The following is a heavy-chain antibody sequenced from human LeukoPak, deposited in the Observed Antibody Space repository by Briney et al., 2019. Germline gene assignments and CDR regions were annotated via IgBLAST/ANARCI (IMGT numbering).Heavy chain of an antibody. CDR1: GGSISSYY. CDR3: ARDHHYYDSSGYYPIWYFDL. Sequence: SETLSLTCTVSGGSISSYYWSWIRQPPGKGLEWIGYIYYSGSTNYNPSLKSRVTTSVYTSKNQFSLKLSSVTAADTAVYYCARDHHYYDSSGYYPIWYFDLWGRGTLVTVSS. V-gene: IGHV4-59*01. CDR2: IYYSGST. J-gene: IGHJ2*01. D-gene: IGHD3-22*01.